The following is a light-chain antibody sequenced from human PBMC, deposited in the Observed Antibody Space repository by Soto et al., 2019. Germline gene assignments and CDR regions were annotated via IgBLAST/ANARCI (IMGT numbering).Light chain of an antibody. CDR3: QQYGSSPLT. Sequence: EIVLTQSPGTLSLSPGEGATLSCRASQSVSSSYLAWYQQKPGQAPSLLIYGASSRATGIPDRFSGSGSGTDFSLTISRLEPEDCAVYYCQQYGSSPLTFGGGTKVEIK. J-gene: IGKJ4*01. CDR2: GAS. V-gene: IGKV3-20*01. CDR1: QSVSSSY.